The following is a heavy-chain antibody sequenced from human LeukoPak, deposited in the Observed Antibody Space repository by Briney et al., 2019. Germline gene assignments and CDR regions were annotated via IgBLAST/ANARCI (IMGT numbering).Heavy chain of an antibody. CDR3: ARFLIFVSSSGPL. CDR2: INHSGST. J-gene: IGHJ2*01. CDR1: GGSFSGYY. V-gene: IGHV4-34*01. Sequence: SETLSLTCAVYGGSFSGYYWSWIRQPPGKGLEWIGEINHSGSTNYNPSLTSRVTISVDTSENQFSLKLSCVTAADTAVYYCARFLIFVSSSGPLWGRGTLVTVSS. D-gene: IGHD3-22*01.